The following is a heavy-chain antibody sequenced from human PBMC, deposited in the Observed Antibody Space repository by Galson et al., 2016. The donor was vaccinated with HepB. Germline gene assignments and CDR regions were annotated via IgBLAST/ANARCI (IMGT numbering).Heavy chain of an antibody. CDR2: MWYDGSNK. D-gene: IGHD6-13*01. V-gene: IGHV3-33*01. Sequence: SLRLSCAASGFTFSSYGMHWVRQAPGKGLEWVALMWYDGSNKYYADSVKDRFTISRDNSKNSLYLQMNSLRAEDTAVYYCARGRYSSSWYGDFDYWGQGTLVTVSS. J-gene: IGHJ4*02. CDR3: ARGRYSSSWYGDFDY. CDR1: GFTFSSYG.